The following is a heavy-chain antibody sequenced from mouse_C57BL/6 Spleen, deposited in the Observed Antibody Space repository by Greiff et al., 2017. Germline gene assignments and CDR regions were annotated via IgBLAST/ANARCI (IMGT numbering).Heavy chain of an antibody. CDR3: TTRYYGSSYEWFAY. J-gene: IGHJ3*01. D-gene: IGHD1-1*01. CDR1: GFNIKDDY. V-gene: IGHV14-4*01. CDR2: IDPENGDT. Sequence: EVQLQQSGAELVRPGASVKLSCTASGFNIKDDYMHWVKQRPEQGLEWIGWIDPENGDTEYASKFQGKATITADTSSNTAYLQLSSLTSEDTAVYYCTTRYYGSSYEWFAYWGQGTLVTVSA.